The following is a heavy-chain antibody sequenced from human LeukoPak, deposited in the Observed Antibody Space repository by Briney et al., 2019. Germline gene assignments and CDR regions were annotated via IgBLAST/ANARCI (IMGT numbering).Heavy chain of an antibody. J-gene: IGHJ6*02. CDR1: GGSVSSGDYY. V-gene: IGHV4-30-4*01. Sequence: PSETLSLTCTVSGGSVSSGDYYWSWIRQPPGKGLEWIGYIYYSGSTYYNPSLKSRVTISVDTSKNQFFLKLSSVTAADTAVYYCARTELLPNYYYYYGMDVWGQGTTVTVSS. CDR2: IYYSGST. D-gene: IGHD2-15*01. CDR3: ARTELLPNYYYYYGMDV.